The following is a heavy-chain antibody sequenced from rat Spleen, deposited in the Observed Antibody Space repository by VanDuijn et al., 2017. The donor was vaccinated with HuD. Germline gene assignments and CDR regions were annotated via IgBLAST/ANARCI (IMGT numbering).Heavy chain of an antibody. CDR1: GFTFNNYD. D-gene: IGHD4-3*01. J-gene: IGHJ2*01. CDR2: ISSDGRRN. V-gene: IGHV5-29*01. CDR3: VREDFGVDY. Sequence: EVQLVESGGGLVQPGRSLKLSCAASGFTFNNYDMAWVRQAPTTGLEWVATISSDGRRNYYRDSVKGRFTISRDNAKSSLYLQMDSLRSEDTAIYYCVREDFGVDYWGQGVMVTVSS.